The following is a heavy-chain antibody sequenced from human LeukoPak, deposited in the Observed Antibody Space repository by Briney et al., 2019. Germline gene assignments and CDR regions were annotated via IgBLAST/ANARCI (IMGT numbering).Heavy chain of an antibody. CDR1: GFTFSSYG. V-gene: IGHV3-23*01. CDR2: ISGSGGST. CDR3: AKDHLPGIVVADRDY. J-gene: IGHJ4*02. D-gene: IGHD6-19*01. Sequence: GGSLRLSCAASGFTFSSYGMHWVRQAPGKGLEWVSGISGSGGSTYYVDSVKGRFTISRDNSKNTLYLQMNSLRTEDTAVYYCAKDHLPGIVVADRDYWGQGTLVTVSS.